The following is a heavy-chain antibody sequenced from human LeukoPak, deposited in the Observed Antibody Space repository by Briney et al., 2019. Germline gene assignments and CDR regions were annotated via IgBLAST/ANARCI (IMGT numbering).Heavy chain of an antibody. J-gene: IGHJ4*02. V-gene: IGHV1-69*13. Sequence: ASVKVSCKASGGTFSSYAISWVRQAPGQGLEWMGGIIPIFGTANYAQKFQGRVTITADESTSTAYMELSSLRSEDTAVYYCARAQGIQLWLMGDYWGQGTLVTDSS. CDR3: ARAQGIQLWLMGDY. D-gene: IGHD5-18*01. CDR2: IIPIFGTA. CDR1: GGTFSSYA.